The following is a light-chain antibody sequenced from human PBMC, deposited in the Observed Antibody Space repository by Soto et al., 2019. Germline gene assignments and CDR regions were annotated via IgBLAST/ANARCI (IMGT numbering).Light chain of an antibody. Sequence: DIQLTQSPSTLSASVGDRVTITCRASQNIGTWLAWYQHRPGEGPKLLIHDASTLESGVPSRFSGGGSATEFSPTINSLESGESFTSHCQQYATYSPSTFGQGTTVEIK. J-gene: IGKJ1*01. CDR3: QQYATYSPST. CDR1: QNIGTW. CDR2: DAS. V-gene: IGKV1-5*01.